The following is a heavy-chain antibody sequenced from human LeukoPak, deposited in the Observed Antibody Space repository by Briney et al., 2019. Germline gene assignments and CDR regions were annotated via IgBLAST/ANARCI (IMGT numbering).Heavy chain of an antibody. D-gene: IGHD3-9*01. CDR3: AKDPTSVGGRHDWLLDS. Sequence: GESLRLSCVASGFSFNNYRMTWVRQAPGKGLEWVSTIGFGDDSAYYADSVKGRFTISRDNSKNTLYLQMNYLRAEDTAVYYCAKDPTSVGGRHDWLLDSWGQGTLVTVSS. CDR1: GFSFNNYR. V-gene: IGHV3-23*01. CDR2: IGFGDDSA. J-gene: IGHJ5*02.